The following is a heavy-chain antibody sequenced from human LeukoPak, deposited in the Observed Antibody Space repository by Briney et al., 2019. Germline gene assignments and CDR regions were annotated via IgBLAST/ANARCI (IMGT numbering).Heavy chain of an antibody. CDR1: GFTFSSYS. V-gene: IGHV3-21*01. CDR3: AKLVGYCSSTSCYREYDY. D-gene: IGHD2-2*02. J-gene: IGHJ4*02. Sequence: GGSLRLSCAASGFTFSSYSMNWVRQAPGKGLEWVSSISSSSSYIYYADSVKGRFTISRDNAKNSLYLQMNSLRAEDTAVYYCAKLVGYCSSTSCYREYDYWGQGTLVTVSS. CDR2: ISSSSSYI.